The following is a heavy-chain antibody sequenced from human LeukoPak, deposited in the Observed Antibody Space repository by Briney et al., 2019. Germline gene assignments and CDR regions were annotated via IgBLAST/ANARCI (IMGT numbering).Heavy chain of an antibody. CDR3: AREDGYCSGGNCYSYFDS. CDR1: GFTFGSPW. CDR2: INSDGSAT. J-gene: IGHJ4*02. D-gene: IGHD2-15*01. V-gene: IGHV3-74*01. Sequence: GGSLRLSCAASGFTFGSPWMHWVRQAPGKGLVWVSRINSDGSATAYADSVKGRFSISRDNAKNTLYLQMSSLRAEDTAVYFCAREDGYCSGGNCYSYFDSWGQGTLVTVSS.